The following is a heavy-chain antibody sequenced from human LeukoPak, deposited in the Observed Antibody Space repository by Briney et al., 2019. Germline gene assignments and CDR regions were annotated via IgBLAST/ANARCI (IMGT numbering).Heavy chain of an antibody. V-gene: IGHV4-39*01. CDR2: IYYSGST. CDR3: ARLRSGWFDP. J-gene: IGHJ5*02. D-gene: IGHD3-10*01. CDR1: GGSISSSSYY. Sequence: SETLSLTCTVPGGSISSSSYYWGWIRQPPGKGLEWIGSIYYSGSTYYNPSLKSRVTISVDTSKNQFSLKLGSVTAADTAVYYCARLRSGWFDPWGQGTLATVSS.